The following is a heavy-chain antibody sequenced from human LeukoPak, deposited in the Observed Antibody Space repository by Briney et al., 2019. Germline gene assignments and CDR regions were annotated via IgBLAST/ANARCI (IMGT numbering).Heavy chain of an antibody. CDR3: ARAPSEIGGYFPEYFRH. V-gene: IGHV3-74*01. D-gene: IGHD3-22*01. Sequence: GGSLSLSCAASGFSFSSYWRHWVRQAPGKGLVWVSRIKSDGKTNYADSVKGRFTISRDNAKNTVSLQMNSLRAEDTGVYYCARAPSEIGGYFPEYFRHWGQGTLVTVSS. J-gene: IGHJ1*01. CDR1: GFSFSSYW. CDR2: IKSDGKT.